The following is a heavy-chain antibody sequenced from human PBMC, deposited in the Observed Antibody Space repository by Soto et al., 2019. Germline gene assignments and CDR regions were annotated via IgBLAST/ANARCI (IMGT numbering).Heavy chain of an antibody. CDR3: ARALILSGYYMHDAFDI. Sequence: SETLSLTCTVSGGSISSYYWSWIRQPPGKGLEWIGYIYYSGSTNYNPSLKSRVTISVDTSKNQFSPKLSSVTAADTAVYYCARALILSGYYMHDAFDIWAQGTMVTV. D-gene: IGHD3-9*01. J-gene: IGHJ3*02. CDR1: GGSISSYY. CDR2: IYYSGST. V-gene: IGHV4-59*01.